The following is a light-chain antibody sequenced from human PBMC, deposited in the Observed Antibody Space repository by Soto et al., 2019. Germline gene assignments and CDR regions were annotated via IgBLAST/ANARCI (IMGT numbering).Light chain of an antibody. J-gene: IGKJ1*01. CDR1: QSIRSW. CDR3: QQYDSYSWT. V-gene: IGKV1-5*01. CDR2: DAS. Sequence: DIQMTQSPSTLSASVGDRVTITCRASQSIRSWLAWYQQKPGKAPKLLIYDASSLQSGVPSRFSGRGSGTEFTLTISCLQPDDFATYYCQQYDSYSWTFGQGTKVDIK.